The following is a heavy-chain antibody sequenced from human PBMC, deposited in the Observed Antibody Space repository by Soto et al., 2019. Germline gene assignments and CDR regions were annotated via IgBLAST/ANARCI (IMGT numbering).Heavy chain of an antibody. CDR2: VHYSGST. Sequence: PSETLSLTCTVSGGSINGYYWSWIRQPPGRGLEWIGYVHYSGSTNYNPSLRSRVTISVDTSKNQFSLKLSSVTAADTAVYYCARDLLLGGYEGWFDPWRQGTLVTVSS. D-gene: IGHD5-12*01. J-gene: IGHJ5*02. CDR1: GGSINGYY. CDR3: ARDLLLGGYEGWFDP. V-gene: IGHV4-59*01.